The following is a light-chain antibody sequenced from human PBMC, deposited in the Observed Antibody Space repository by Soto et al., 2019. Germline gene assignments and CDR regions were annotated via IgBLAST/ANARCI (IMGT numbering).Light chain of an antibody. CDR3: QSYDSSNPVV. CDR2: EDN. V-gene: IGLV6-57*04. CDR1: TGSIASNY. Sequence: FMLTQPHSVSESPGKTVTISCTRSTGSIASNYVQWYQQRPGSAPTTVIYEDNQRPSGVPDRFSGSIDSSSNSASLTISGLKTDDEADYSCQSYDSSNPVVFGGGTKLTVL. J-gene: IGLJ2*01.